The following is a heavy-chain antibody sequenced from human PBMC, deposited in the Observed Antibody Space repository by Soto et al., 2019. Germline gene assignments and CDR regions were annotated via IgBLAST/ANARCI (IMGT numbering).Heavy chain of an antibody. CDR2: ISGSGGSP. CDR1: GFTFSTYT. D-gene: IGHD2-2*01. Sequence: GGSLRLSCAASGFTFSTYTMSWVRQAPGKGLEWVSAISGSGGSPSYADSVQGRFTISRDNPKNTLYLQMNSLRAEDTAMYYCAKARCSTTNCYVPDYWGQGTLVTVSS. J-gene: IGHJ4*02. CDR3: AKARCSTTNCYVPDY. V-gene: IGHV3-23*01.